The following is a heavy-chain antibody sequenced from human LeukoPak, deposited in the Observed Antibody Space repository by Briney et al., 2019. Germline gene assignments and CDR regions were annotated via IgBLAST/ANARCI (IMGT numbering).Heavy chain of an antibody. Sequence: GGSLRLSCAASGFTFSTNYVSWVRQAPGKGLEWVSVIYSGGNTYYADSVKGRFTISRDNSKNTVYLQMNSLRAEDTAVYYCARGLYADYAFDYWGQGTLVTVSS. D-gene: IGHD4-17*01. V-gene: IGHV3-66*01. CDR1: GFTFSTNY. CDR3: ARGLYADYAFDY. J-gene: IGHJ4*02. CDR2: IYSGGNT.